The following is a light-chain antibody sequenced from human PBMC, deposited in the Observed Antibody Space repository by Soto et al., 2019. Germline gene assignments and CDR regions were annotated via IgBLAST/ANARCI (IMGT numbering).Light chain of an antibody. CDR2: QAS. CDR3: QQYSTYLWT. Sequence: DIQMTQSPSTLSASVGDRVTMTCRASQSIRTWLAWYQQKPGKAPRLLMYQASSLKSGVPSRFSGSGSETDFTLTITRLQPDDTATYVCQQYSTYLWTFGQGTKVDVK. J-gene: IGKJ1*01. CDR1: QSIRTW. V-gene: IGKV1-5*03.